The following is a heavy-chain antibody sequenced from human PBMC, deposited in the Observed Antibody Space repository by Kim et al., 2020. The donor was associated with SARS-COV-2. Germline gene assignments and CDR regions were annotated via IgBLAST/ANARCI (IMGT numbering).Heavy chain of an antibody. CDR3: AKASYDY. V-gene: IGHV3-30*18. J-gene: IGHJ4*02. CDR2: LSYDGSNK. Sequence: GGSLRLSCAASGFTFSSYGMHWVRQAPGKGLEWVAVLSYDGSNKYYADSVKGRFTISRDNSKNTLYLQMNSLRAEDTAVYYCAKASYDYWGQGTLVTVSS. CDR1: GFTFSSYG.